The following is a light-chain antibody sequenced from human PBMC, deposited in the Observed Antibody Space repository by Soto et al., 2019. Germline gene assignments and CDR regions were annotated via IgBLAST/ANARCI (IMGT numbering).Light chain of an antibody. CDR1: ERVSSSY. Sequence: IVLTQSPATMSLSPGERATLSCGASERVSSSYVAWYQMKAGQAPRLLIHDASTRASGIPDRFRGSKSGTDFTLTIRGLEPEDAALYYCQQYGSSPITFGQGTRLE. V-gene: IGKV3D-20*01. CDR3: QQYGSSPIT. CDR2: DAS. J-gene: IGKJ5*01.